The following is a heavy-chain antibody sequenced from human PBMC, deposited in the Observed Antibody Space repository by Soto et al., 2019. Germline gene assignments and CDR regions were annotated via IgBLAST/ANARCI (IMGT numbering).Heavy chain of an antibody. J-gene: IGHJ2*01. V-gene: IGHV3-23*01. CDR3: ARRTVGWYFDL. D-gene: IGHD4-17*01. Sequence: EVQLLESGGGLVQPGGSLRLSCAASGFTFSIYAMNWVRQAPGKGLEWVSVISGSGGSTYYADSVKGRFTISRDNSKNTLYLQMNSLRAEDTAVYYCARRTVGWYFDLWGPGSLVTVSS. CDR1: GFTFSIYA. CDR2: ISGSGGST.